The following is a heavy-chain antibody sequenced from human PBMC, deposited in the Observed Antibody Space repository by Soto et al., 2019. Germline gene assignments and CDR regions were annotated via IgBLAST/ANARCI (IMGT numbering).Heavy chain of an antibody. CDR1: GYTFINYL. D-gene: IGHD6-6*01. Sequence: ASVKVSCKASGYTFINYLMHWVRQAPGQRLEWMGWINAGNANTKYSQNFQGRFTISRDNSKSTLYLQMNSLRAEDTAVYYCAKDRERIATRSIDYWGQGTLVTVSS. CDR3: AKDRERIATRSIDY. CDR2: INAGNANT. J-gene: IGHJ4*02. V-gene: IGHV1-3*01.